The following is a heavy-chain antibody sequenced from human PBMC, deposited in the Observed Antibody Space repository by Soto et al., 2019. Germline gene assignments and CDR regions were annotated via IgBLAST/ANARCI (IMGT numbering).Heavy chain of an antibody. Sequence: GESLKISCKGSGYSFTTYWIGWVRQTPGKGLEGLGVIYPGDSDTRYSPSFQGQASISADKSISTAYLHWSSLKASDTAMYYCARPEELATISAFDIWGQGTMVTVSS. J-gene: IGHJ3*02. CDR2: IYPGDSDT. CDR1: GYSFTTYW. D-gene: IGHD5-12*01. CDR3: ARPEELATISAFDI. V-gene: IGHV5-51*01.